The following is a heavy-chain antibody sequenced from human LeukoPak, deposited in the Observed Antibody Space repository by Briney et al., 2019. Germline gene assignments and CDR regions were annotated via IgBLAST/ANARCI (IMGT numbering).Heavy chain of an antibody. CDR3: TTAIVGGEDAFDI. CDR1: GFTFSNAW. V-gene: IGHV3-15*01. D-gene: IGHD1-26*01. J-gene: IGHJ3*02. CDR2: IKGKTDGGTT. Sequence: GGSPRLSCAASGFTFSNAWMSWVRQAPGKGLEWVGRIKGKTDGGTTDYAAPVKGRFTISRDDSKNTLYLQMNSLKTEDTAVYYCTTAIVGGEDAFDIWGQGTMVTVSS.